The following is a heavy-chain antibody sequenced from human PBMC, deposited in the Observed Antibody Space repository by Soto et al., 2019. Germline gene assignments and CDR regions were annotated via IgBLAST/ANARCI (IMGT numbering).Heavy chain of an antibody. CDR2: IVVGSGNT. CDR1: GFTFTSSA. Sequence: QMQLVQSGPEVKKPGTSVKVSCKASGFTFTSSAVQWVRQARGQRLEWIGWIVVGSGNTNYAQKFQERVTITRDMSTSTVYIELSSLRSEDTAVYYCAAVRTYCGGDCYVDWGQGTLVTVSS. J-gene: IGHJ4*02. D-gene: IGHD2-21*02. V-gene: IGHV1-58*01. CDR3: AAVRTYCGGDCYVD.